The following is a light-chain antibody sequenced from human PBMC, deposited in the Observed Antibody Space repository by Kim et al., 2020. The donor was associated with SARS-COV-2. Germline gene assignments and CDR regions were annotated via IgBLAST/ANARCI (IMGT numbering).Light chain of an antibody. CDR1: QNISTH. CDR3: QQGYSSPQIT. CDR2: AAS. Sequence: SVGDRVLSTCRTSQNISTHLNWYRQKPRKAPELLIYAASTLQTGVPSRFSGSGSGTEFTLTIRALQPGDSATYFCQQGYSSPQITFGQGTRLEIK. V-gene: IGKV1-39*01. J-gene: IGKJ5*01.